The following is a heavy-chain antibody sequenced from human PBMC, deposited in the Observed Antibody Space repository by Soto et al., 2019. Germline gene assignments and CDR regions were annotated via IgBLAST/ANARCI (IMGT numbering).Heavy chain of an antibody. CDR2: IYGGGNT. V-gene: IGHV3-66*04. Sequence: EVQLVESGGGLVQPGGSLRLSCAASGFTVSSSYMSWVRQAPGKGLEWVSAIYGGGNTYYADSVKGRFTISRDNSKDTLYLQMNSLRAEDTAMYYCARHVGFYWYFDLWGRGTLVTVSS. CDR3: ARHVGFYWYFDL. D-gene: IGHD1-26*01. J-gene: IGHJ2*01. CDR1: GFTVSSSY.